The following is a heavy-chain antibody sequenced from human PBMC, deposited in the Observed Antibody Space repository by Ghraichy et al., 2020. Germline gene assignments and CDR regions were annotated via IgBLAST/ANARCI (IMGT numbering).Heavy chain of an antibody. V-gene: IGHV1-2*02. CDR2: INPNSGGT. CDR1: GYTFTGYY. CDR3: ASDDDYGDYTLDY. D-gene: IGHD4-17*01. J-gene: IGHJ4*02. Sequence: VKVSCKASGYTFTGYYMHWVRQAPGQGLEWMGWINPNSGGTNYAQKFQGRVTMTRDTSISTAYMELSRLRSDDTAVYYCASDDDYGDYTLDYWGQGTLVTVSS.